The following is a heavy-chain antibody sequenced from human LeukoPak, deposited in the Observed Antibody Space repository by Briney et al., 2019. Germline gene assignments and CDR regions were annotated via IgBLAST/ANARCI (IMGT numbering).Heavy chain of an antibody. CDR1: GFTFDDYA. V-gene: IGHV3-9*01. D-gene: IGHD1-1*01. Sequence: GGSLRLSCAASGFTFDDYAMHWVRQAPGKGLEWVSGISWNSGSISYADSVKGRFTISRDNAKNSLYLQMNSLRAEDTALYYCAKGYTMNYYYYYYMDVWGKGTTVTVPS. J-gene: IGHJ6*03. CDR3: AKGYTMNYYYYYYMDV. CDR2: ISWNSGSI.